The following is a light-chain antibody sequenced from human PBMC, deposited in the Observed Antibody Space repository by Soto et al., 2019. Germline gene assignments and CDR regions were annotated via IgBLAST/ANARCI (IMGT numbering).Light chain of an antibody. CDR3: SSYSISTAYL. CDR1: SSDVGGYHY. CDR2: EVS. V-gene: IGLV2-14*01. Sequence: LTQPASVSGSPGQSITISCTGTSSDVGGYHYVSWYQLLPGKAPKLILFEVSIRPSGVSYRFSGSKSGNTASLTISGLQAEDEADYFCSSYSISTAYLFGTGTKVTVL. J-gene: IGLJ1*01.